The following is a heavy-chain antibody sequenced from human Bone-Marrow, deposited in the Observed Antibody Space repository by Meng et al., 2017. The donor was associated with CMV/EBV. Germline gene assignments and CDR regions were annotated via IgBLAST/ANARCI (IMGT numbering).Heavy chain of an antibody. J-gene: IGHJ4*02. CDR2: IKQDGSEK. CDR3: ARAGSSSWYSFDY. V-gene: IGHV3-7*01. Sequence: GASLKISCAASGFTFSSYWMSWVRQAPGKGLEWVANIKQDGSEKYYVDSVKCRFTISRDNAKNSLYLQMNSLRAEDMAVYYCARAGSSSWYSFDYWGQGTRVTVSS. D-gene: IGHD6-13*01. CDR1: GFTFSSYW.